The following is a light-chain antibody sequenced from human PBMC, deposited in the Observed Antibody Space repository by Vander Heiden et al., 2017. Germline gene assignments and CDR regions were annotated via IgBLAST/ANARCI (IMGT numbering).Light chain of an antibody. Sequence: DLVMTQSPDYLAVSLGERATINCKSSQSVLYCSNNKNYLAWYQQKPGQPPKLLIYWASTRESGVPDRFSGSGSGTDFTLTISSLQAEDVAVYYGQQYYSTPWTFGQGTKVEIK. J-gene: IGKJ1*01. CDR3: QQYYSTPWT. V-gene: IGKV4-1*01. CDR2: WAS. CDR1: QSVLYCSNNKNY.